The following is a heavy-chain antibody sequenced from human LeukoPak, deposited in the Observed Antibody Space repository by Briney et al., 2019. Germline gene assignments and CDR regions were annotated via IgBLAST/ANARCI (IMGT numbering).Heavy chain of an antibody. J-gene: IGHJ4*02. CDR2: INTYNGNT. Sequence: ASVKVSCKASGYTFTNYGITWMRQAPGQGLEWMGWINTYNGNTNYAQKLQGRVTITTDTSTSTAYMELRSLRSNDTAVFYCARDLVDGVGAPGAYWGQGALVTVSS. V-gene: IGHV1-18*01. CDR3: ARDLVDGVGAPGAY. CDR1: GYTFTNYG. D-gene: IGHD1-26*01.